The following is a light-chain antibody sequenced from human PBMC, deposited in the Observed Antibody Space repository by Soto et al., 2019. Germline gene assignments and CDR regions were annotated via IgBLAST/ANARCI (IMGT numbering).Light chain of an antibody. CDR1: QSVSSN. CDR2: GAF. J-gene: IGKJ4*02. Sequence: EIVMTESPATLSVSPGERATLSCRASQSVSSNLAWYQQKPGQAHRLLIYGAFTRATSIPARFSGSGSGTEFTLTISSLQSEDFASYYCQQYKNWPPLTFGGGTKVEIK. V-gene: IGKV3-15*01. CDR3: QQYKNWPPLT.